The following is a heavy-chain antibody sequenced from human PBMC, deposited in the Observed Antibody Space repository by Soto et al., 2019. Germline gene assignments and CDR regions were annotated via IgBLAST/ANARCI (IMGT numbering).Heavy chain of an antibody. D-gene: IGHD3-22*01. CDR2: ISGSGGST. J-gene: IGHJ5*02. Sequence: VQLLESGGGLVQPGGSLRLSCAASGFTFSSYAMSWVRQAPGKGLEWVSAISGSGGSTYSADSVKGRFTISRDNSKNTLYLQMNSLRAEDTAVYYCAKGLSYYYDSSGYSWGQGTLVTVSS. CDR1: GFTFSSYA. V-gene: IGHV3-23*01. CDR3: AKGLSYYYDSSGYS.